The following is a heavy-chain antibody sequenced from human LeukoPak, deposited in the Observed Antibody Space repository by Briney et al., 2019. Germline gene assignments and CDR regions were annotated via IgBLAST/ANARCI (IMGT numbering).Heavy chain of an antibody. D-gene: IGHD3-3*01. V-gene: IGHV4-34*01. CDR3: ARQSARITIFGVVTWTDGMDV. CDR1: GGSFSGYY. CDR2: INHSGST. Sequence: KPSETLSLTCAVYGGSFSGYYWSWIRQPPGKGLEWIGEINHSGSTNYNPSLKSRVTISVDTSKNQFSLKLSSVTAADTAVYYCARQSARITIFGVVTWTDGMDVWGQGTTVTVSS. J-gene: IGHJ6*02.